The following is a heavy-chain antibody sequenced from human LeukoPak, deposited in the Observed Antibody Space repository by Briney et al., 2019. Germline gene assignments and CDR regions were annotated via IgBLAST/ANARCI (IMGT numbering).Heavy chain of an antibody. CDR3: XXXXXXXXXDSSGSFDY. J-gene: IGHJ4*02. V-gene: IGHV3-30*03. CDR2: ISYDGSNK. Sequence: GGSLRLSCAASGFTFSSYGMHWVRQAPGKGLEWVAVISYDGSNKYYADSVKGRFTISRDNSKNTLYLQMNSLRAEDTAVYYFXXXXXXXXXDSSGSFDYWGQGTLVTVSS. D-gene: IGHD3-22*01. CDR1: GFTFSSYG.